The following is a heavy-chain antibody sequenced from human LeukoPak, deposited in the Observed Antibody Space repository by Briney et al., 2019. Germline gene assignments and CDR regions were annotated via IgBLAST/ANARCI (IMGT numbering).Heavy chain of an antibody. Sequence: GRSLRLSCAASGFTFSNYGMNWVRQAPGKGLEWVAAIWYDGSQKYYPDTVKGRFTISRDNSKNTLYLQMNSLRAEDTAVYYCARGRDCSGGFCFKDYWGQGTQVTVSS. CDR3: ARGRDCSGGFCFKDY. D-gene: IGHD2-15*01. J-gene: IGHJ4*02. CDR2: IWYDGSQK. V-gene: IGHV3-33*01. CDR1: GFTFSNYG.